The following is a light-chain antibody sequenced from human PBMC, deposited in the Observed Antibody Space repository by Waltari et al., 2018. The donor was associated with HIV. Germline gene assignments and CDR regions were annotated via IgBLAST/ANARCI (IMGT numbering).Light chain of an antibody. V-gene: IGLV1-44*01. J-gene: IGLJ3*02. CDR1: SSNIGSNT. CDR2: STK. Sequence: QSVLTQPPSASGTPGQRVTISCSGSSSNIGSNTVNWYQQLPGTAPKLLIYSTKQRPSGVPDRFAGSKSGTSASLASSGLQSEDEAEYYCAAWDDSLNGRVFGGGTKLTVL. CDR3: AAWDDSLNGRV.